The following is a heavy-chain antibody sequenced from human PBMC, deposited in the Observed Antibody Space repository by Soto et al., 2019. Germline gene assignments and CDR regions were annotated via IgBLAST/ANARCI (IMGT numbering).Heavy chain of an antibody. CDR2: ISSSSSYI. CDR3: ARDSEYSSIPDY. Sequence: KPRGSLRLSCGASGFTFHTYSMTWVRQAPGKGLEWVSSISSSSSYIYYADSVKGRFTISRDNAKNSLYLQMNSLRAEDTAVYYCARDSEYSSIPDYWGQGTLVTVSS. V-gene: IGHV3-21*01. CDR1: GFTFHTYS. D-gene: IGHD6-6*01. J-gene: IGHJ4*02.